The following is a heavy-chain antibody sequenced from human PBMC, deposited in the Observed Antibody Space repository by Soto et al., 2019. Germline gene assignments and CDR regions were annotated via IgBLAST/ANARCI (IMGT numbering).Heavy chain of an antibody. J-gene: IGHJ5*01. Sequence: GGSLRLSCTASGFSFSSYTMNWVRQAPGKGLQWVASITNRGTHTYSADSVKGRFTISRDNDKNSLYLQMNNLRAEDTATYYCARAHEVAWFDSWGLGTLVTAPQ. CDR2: ITNRGTHT. D-gene: IGHD2-15*01. CDR1: GFSFSSYT. CDR3: ARAHEVAWFDS. V-gene: IGHV3-21*06.